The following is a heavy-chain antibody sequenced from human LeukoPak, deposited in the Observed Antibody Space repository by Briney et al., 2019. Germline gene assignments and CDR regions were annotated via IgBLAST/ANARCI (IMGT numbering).Heavy chain of an antibody. Sequence: SGTLSLTCAVSGGSISSSNWWSWVRQPPGKGLEWIGEIYHSGSTNYNPSLKSRVTISVDKSKNQFSLKLSSVTAADTAVYYCARAPQILRVVTVYAFDIWGQGTMVTVSS. CDR3: ARAPQILRVVTVYAFDI. J-gene: IGHJ3*02. CDR2: IYHSGST. V-gene: IGHV4-4*02. D-gene: IGHD4-23*01. CDR1: GGSISSSNW.